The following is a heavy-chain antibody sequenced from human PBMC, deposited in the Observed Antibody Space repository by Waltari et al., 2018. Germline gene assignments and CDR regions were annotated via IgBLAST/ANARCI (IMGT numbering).Heavy chain of an antibody. CDR3: ARANGGMAARKNKYNWFDP. CDR1: GGSFRAFY. V-gene: IGHV4-34*01. D-gene: IGHD6-6*01. Sequence: QVQLQQWGAGLLTPSATLSLTCAVYGGSFRAFYWIWIRQPPGKGLEWIGELNHSGSTNYSPSLKSRVTLSVDTSKNQFSLKLSSVTAADTAVYFCARANGGMAARKNKYNWFDPWGQGTLVTVSS. J-gene: IGHJ5*02. CDR2: LNHSGST.